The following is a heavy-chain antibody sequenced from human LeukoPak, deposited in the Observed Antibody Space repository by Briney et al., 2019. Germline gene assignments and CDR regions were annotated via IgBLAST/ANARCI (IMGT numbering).Heavy chain of an antibody. CDR2: FYYSGST. Sequence: SQTLSLTCTVSGGSISSGGYYWSWIRQHPGKGLEWIGYFYYSGSTYYNPSLKSRVTISVDTSKNQFSLKLSSVTAADTAVYYCAGLDSSGYYEHWGQGTLVTVSS. D-gene: IGHD3-22*01. V-gene: IGHV4-31*03. J-gene: IGHJ4*02. CDR3: AGLDSSGYYEH. CDR1: GGSISSGGYY.